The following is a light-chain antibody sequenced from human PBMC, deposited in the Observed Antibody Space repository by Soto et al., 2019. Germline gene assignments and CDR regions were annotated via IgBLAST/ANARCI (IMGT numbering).Light chain of an antibody. V-gene: IGKV3-15*01. J-gene: IGKJ4*01. CDR2: GAS. CDR3: QQNNKWPPVT. CDR1: QTISTD. Sequence: EVVMTQSPATVSVFPGEGVTLSCRASQTISTDLAWYQQKPGHAPRLLIYGASTRATGVPDRFSGGGSGTEFTLTISSLQSEDFAFYYCQQNNKWPPVTFGGGTKVDIK.